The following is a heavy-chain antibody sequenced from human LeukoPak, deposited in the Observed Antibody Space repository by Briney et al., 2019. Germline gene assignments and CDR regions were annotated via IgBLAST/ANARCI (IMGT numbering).Heavy chain of an antibody. J-gene: IGHJ3*02. Sequence: PSETLSLTCAVYGGSFSGYYWSWIRQPPGKGLEWIGEINHSGSTNYNPSLKSRVTTSVDTSKNQFSLKLSSVTAADTAVYYCARGHTYYDFWSGYFDAFDIWGQGTMVTVSS. CDR3: ARGHTYYDFWSGYFDAFDI. V-gene: IGHV4-34*01. D-gene: IGHD3-3*01. CDR2: INHSGST. CDR1: GGSFSGYY.